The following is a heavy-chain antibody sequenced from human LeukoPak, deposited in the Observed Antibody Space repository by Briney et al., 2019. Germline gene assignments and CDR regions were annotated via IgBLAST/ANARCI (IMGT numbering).Heavy chain of an antibody. CDR3: ARGYRGFGELWNAFDI. V-gene: IGHV3-74*01. D-gene: IGHD3-10*01. CDR2: INSDGSST. J-gene: IGHJ3*02. Sequence: QPGGSLRLSCAASGFTFSRYWMHWVRQAPGKGLVWVSRINSDGSSTSYADSVKGRFTISRENAKNTLYLQMNSLRAEDTAVYYCARGYRGFGELWNAFDIWGQGTMVTVSS. CDR1: GFTFSRYW.